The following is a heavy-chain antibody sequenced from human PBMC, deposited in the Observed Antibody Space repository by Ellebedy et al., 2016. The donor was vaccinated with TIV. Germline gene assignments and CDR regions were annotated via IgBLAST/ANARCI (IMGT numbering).Heavy chain of an antibody. CDR1: GYTFTSYA. V-gene: IGHV1-3*01. CDR2: INPGNGNT. Sequence: AASVKVSCKASGYTFTSYAMHWVRQAPGQRLEWMGWINPGNGNTKYSQKFQGRVTITRDTSGSTAYMELSSLRSEDTAIYYCARVDTPMRYGFDIWGQGTMVTVSS. D-gene: IGHD5-18*01. CDR3: ARVDTPMRYGFDI. J-gene: IGHJ3*02.